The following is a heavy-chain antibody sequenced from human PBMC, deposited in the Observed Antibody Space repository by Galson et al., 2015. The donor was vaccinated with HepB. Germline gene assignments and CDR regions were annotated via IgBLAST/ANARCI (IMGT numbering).Heavy chain of an antibody. Sequence: SLRLSCAASGFTFSSYGMHWVRQAPGKGLEWVAGIWYDGRDKYYADSVKGRFTISRDNSKNTLYLQMNSLRVEDTAVYYCEREAHVDFCSGGSCLNWFDPWGQGTLVTVSS. J-gene: IGHJ5*02. D-gene: IGHD2-15*01. CDR2: IWYDGRDK. CDR1: GFTFSSYG. V-gene: IGHV3-33*01. CDR3: EREAHVDFCSGGSCLNWFDP.